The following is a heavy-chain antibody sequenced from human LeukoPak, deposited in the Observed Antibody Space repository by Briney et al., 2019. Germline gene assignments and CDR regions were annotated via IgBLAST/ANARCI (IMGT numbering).Heavy chain of an antibody. CDR3: AKEDDIVATRGPYDY. D-gene: IGHD5-12*01. J-gene: IGHJ4*02. Sequence: GGSLRLSCAASGFTFDDYAMHWVRQAPGKGLEWVSLISGDGGSTYYAGSVQGRFTISRDNSKNSLYLQMNSLRTEDTALYYCAKEDDIVATRGPYDYWGQGTLVTVSS. V-gene: IGHV3-43*02. CDR2: ISGDGGST. CDR1: GFTFDDYA.